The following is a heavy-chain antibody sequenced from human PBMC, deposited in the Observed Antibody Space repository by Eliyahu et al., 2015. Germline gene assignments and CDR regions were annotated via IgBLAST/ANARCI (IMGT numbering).Heavy chain of an antibody. J-gene: IGHJ5*02. Sequence: QVQLVQSGAEVKRPGASVRVSCKASGXPFSDXXXHWVRXAPGQGLQWMGSNXPKXGDTRYAQKLQGRLTLTRDMSTSAAFMDLKRLASDDTATYYCATEREEDKEYYYDGSGFILNWLDPWGQGTPVTVSS. CDR3: ATEREEDKEYYYDGSGFILNWLDP. V-gene: IGHV1-2*02. CDR2: NXPKXGDT. CDR1: GXPFSDXX. D-gene: IGHD3-22*01.